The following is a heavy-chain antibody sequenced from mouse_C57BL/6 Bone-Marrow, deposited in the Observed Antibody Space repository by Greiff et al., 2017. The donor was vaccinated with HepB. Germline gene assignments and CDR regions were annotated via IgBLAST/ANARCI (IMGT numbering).Heavy chain of an antibody. CDR3: ATLPYYGSSGY. CDR2: INPNYGTT. Sequence: VHVKQSGPELVKPGASVKISCKASGYSFTDYNMNWVKQSNGKSLEWIGVINPNYGTTSYSQKFKGKATLTVDQSSSTAYMQLNSLTSEDSAVYYCATLPYYGSSGYWGQGTTLTVSS. V-gene: IGHV1-39*01. CDR1: GYSFTDYN. D-gene: IGHD1-1*01. J-gene: IGHJ2*01.